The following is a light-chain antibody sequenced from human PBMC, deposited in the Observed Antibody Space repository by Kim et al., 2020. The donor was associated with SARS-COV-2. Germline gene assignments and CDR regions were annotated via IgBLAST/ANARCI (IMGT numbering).Light chain of an antibody. CDR3: AVWDDSLKGMI. Sequence: QRVTISCSGGSSNIGKNAVNWYQRLPGKAPKLLIYYDDILPSGVSDRFSGSKSGTSASLAISGLQSDDEADYYCAVWDDSLKGMIFGGGTQLTVL. CDR1: SSNIGKNA. V-gene: IGLV1-36*01. J-gene: IGLJ2*01. CDR2: YDD.